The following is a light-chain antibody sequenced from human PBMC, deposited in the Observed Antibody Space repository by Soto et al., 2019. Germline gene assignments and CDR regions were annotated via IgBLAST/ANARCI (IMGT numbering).Light chain of an antibody. CDR3: QSYDSSLSGLV. Sequence: QSALTRPPSVSGAPGQRVTISCTGSSSNIGAGYDVHWYQQLPGTAPKLLIYGNSNRPSGVPDRFSGSKSGTSASLAITGLQAEDEADYYCQSYDSSLSGLVFGTGTMVTVL. V-gene: IGLV1-40*01. J-gene: IGLJ1*01. CDR1: SSNIGAGYD. CDR2: GNS.